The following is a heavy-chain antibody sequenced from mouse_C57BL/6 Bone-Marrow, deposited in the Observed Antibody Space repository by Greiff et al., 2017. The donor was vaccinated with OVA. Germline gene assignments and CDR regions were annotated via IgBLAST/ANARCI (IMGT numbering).Heavy chain of an antibody. CDR1: GYSITSDY. CDR2: ISSSGST. CDR3: ARAADSYSCCFDY. Sequence: EVQLVESGPGLAKPSQTLSLTCSVTGYSITSDYWNWIRKFPGHKLEYMGYISSSGSTYYNPSHNSRISITTDTSKNQYYLQLNSVTTEDTAAYYCARAADSYSCCFDYWGQGTTVTVSA. D-gene: IGHD2-12*01. J-gene: IGHJ2*01. V-gene: IGHV3-8*01.